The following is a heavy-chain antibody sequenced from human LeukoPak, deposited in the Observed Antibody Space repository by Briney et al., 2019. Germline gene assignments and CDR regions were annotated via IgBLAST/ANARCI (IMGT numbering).Heavy chain of an antibody. Sequence: ETLSLTCTVSGGSISSYYWSWIRQPPGKGLDWIGYIYYSGSTNYNPSLKSRVTISVDTSKNQFSLKLSSVTAADTAVYYCACFYDSSGYYIDYWGQGTLVTVSS. CDR3: ACFYDSSGYYIDY. CDR1: GGSISSYY. CDR2: IYYSGST. J-gene: IGHJ4*02. V-gene: IGHV4-59*01. D-gene: IGHD3-22*01.